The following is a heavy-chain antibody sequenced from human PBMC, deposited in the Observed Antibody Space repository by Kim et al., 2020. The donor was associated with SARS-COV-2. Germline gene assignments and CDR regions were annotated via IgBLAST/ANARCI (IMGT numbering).Heavy chain of an antibody. J-gene: IGHJ3*01. CDR3: ARDLLTMVRGVLAF. CDR1: GYTFTTYY. V-gene: IGHV1-46*01. Sequence: ASVKVSCKASGYTFTTYYMHWVRQAPGQGLEWMAIINPSGGSTTYAQKFQGRVTMTRDTSTSTVYMELSSLRSEDTAVYYCARDLLTMVRGVLAFWGQGTMVTVSS. D-gene: IGHD3-10*01. CDR2: INPSGGST.